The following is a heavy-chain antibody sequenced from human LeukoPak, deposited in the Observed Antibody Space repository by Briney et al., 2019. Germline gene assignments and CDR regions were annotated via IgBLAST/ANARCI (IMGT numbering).Heavy chain of an antibody. CDR3: AREVGDTALNYFGIDV. Sequence: GGSLRLSRAASGFTVSTNYMSWVRQAPGKGLEWVSIIFSGGATYYADSVKGRFTISRENSKNTLYLQMTNLRVEDTAVYYCAREVGDTALNYFGIDVWGQGTTVIAS. D-gene: IGHD5-18*01. CDR2: IFSGGAT. J-gene: IGHJ6*02. V-gene: IGHV3-53*01. CDR1: GFTVSTNY.